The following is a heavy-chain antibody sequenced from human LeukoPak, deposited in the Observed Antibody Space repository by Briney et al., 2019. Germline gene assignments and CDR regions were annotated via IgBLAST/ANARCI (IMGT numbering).Heavy chain of an antibody. V-gene: IGHV3-30-3*01. CDR3: ARDAAATSRDAFDI. CDR1: GFTFSSYA. J-gene: IGHJ3*02. D-gene: IGHD6-13*01. CDR2: ISYDGSNK. Sequence: GGSLRLSCAASGFTFSSYAMHWVRQAPGEGLEWVAVISYDGSNKYYADSVKGRFTISRDNSKNTLYLQMNSLRAEDTAVYYCARDAAATSRDAFDIWGQGTMVTVSS.